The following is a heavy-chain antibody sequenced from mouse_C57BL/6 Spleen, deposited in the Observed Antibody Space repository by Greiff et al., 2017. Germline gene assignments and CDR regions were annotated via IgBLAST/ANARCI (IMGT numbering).Heavy chain of an antibody. CDR1: GYTFTSYW. CDR2: IDPSDSYT. J-gene: IGHJ3*01. CDR3: VPDYPAWFAD. Sequence: QVQLQQPGAELVRPGTSVKLSCKASGYTFTSYWMHWVKQRPGQGLEWIGVIDPSDSYTNYNQKFKGKATLTVDTSSSTAYMQLSSLTSEDSAVYYCVPDYPAWFADWGQGTLVTVSA. D-gene: IGHD5-5*01. V-gene: IGHV1-59*01.